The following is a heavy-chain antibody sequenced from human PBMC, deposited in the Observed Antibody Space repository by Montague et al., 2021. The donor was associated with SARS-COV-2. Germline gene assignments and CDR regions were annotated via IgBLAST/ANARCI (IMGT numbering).Heavy chain of an antibody. Sequence: SETLSLTCTGAGGSSSSSSYYWAGSRQPPGKGLKWIGSIYHSGSTFYNPSLKSRVSMSVDTSKNQFSLKLSPVTAADTAMYYCARVKWELSVGNVFDIWGQGTMVTVSS. J-gene: IGHJ3*02. CDR2: IYHSGST. V-gene: IGHV4-39*01. CDR1: GGSSSSSSYY. D-gene: IGHD1-26*01. CDR3: ARVKWELSVGNVFDI.